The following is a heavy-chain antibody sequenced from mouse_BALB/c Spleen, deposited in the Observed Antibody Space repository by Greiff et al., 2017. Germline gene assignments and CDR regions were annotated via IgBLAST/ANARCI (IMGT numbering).Heavy chain of an antibody. CDR3: ARFITTVPADD. Sequence: VQLQQSGAELAKPGASVKMSCKASGYTFTSYWMHWVKQRPGQGLEWIGYINPSTGYTEYNQKFKDKATLTADKSSSTAYMQLSSLTSEDSAVYYGARFITTVPADDGGQGTTLTVSA. D-gene: IGHD1-1*01. CDR1: GYTFTSYW. V-gene: IGHV1-7*01. J-gene: IGHJ2*01. CDR2: INPSTGYT.